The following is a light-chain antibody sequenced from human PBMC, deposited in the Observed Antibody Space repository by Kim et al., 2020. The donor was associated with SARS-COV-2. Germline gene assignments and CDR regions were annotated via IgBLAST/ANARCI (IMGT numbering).Light chain of an antibody. V-gene: IGLV3-21*04. CDR3: QVWDSSSDHPV. J-gene: IGLJ2*01. CDR1: NIGSKS. Sequence: SSELTQPPSVSVAPGKTARITCGGNNIGSKSVHWYQQKPGQAPVVVIYYDSDRPSGIPERFSGSNSGNTATLTISRVEAGDEADYYCQVWDSSSDHPVFG. CDR2: YDS.